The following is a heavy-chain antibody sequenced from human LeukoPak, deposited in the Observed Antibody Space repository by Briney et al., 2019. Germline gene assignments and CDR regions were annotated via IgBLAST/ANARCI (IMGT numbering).Heavy chain of an antibody. CDR2: IIPIFGTA. CDR1: GGTFSSYA. J-gene: IGHJ4*02. Sequence: GASVKVSCKASGGTFSSYAISWVRQAPGQGLEWMGGIIPIFGTANYAQKFQGRVTITADESTSTAYMELSSLRSEDTAVYYSASTHSSIAADGTFNYWGQGTLVTVSS. CDR3: ASTHSSIAADGTFNY. V-gene: IGHV1-69*01. D-gene: IGHD6-13*01.